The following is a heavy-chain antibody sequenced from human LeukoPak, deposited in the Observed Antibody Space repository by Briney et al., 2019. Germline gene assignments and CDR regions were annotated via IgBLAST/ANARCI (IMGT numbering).Heavy chain of an antibody. CDR3: AKGLSASGRFNAFDI. Sequence: QSGGSLRLSCVASEFTFNNYAMTWVRQAPGKGLEWVAAVSGSGGSTYHADSVRGRFTISRDNSKNTLYLQMSSLRVEDTAVYHCAKGLSASGRFNAFDIWGQGTMVTVSS. CDR1: EFTFNNYA. V-gene: IGHV3-23*01. D-gene: IGHD3-3*01. J-gene: IGHJ3*02. CDR2: VSGSGGST.